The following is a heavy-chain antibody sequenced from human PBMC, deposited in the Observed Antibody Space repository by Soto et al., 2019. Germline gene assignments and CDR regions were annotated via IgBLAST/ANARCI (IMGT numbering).Heavy chain of an antibody. D-gene: IGHD2-8*02. V-gene: IGHV4-31*03. CDR1: GGSISIGGYY. CDR2: IYYSGST. J-gene: IGHJ5*02. CDR3: ARASGSEGHNWLDP. Sequence: SETLSLTCTVSGGSISIGGYYLSWIRQHPGKGLEWIGYIYYSGSTYYNPSLKSRVTISVDTSKNQFSLKLSSVTAADTAVYYCARASGSEGHNWLDPWGQGILVTVSS.